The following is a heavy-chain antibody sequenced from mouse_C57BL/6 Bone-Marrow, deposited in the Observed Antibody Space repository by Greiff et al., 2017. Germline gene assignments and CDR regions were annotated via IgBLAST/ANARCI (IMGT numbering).Heavy chain of an antibody. CDR1: GYTFTSYD. Sequence: VHLVESGPELVKPGASVKLSCKASGYTFTSYDIHWVKQRPGQGLEWIGMIYPSDGSTKYNEKIKGKATVTVDTSSSTAYMGLHSLTSEDYEFYFCASGYGSRYWYFDVWGTGTTVTVSS. CDR2: IYPSDGST. J-gene: IGHJ1*03. CDR3: ASGYGSRYWYFDV. V-gene: IGHV1-85*01. D-gene: IGHD1-1*01.